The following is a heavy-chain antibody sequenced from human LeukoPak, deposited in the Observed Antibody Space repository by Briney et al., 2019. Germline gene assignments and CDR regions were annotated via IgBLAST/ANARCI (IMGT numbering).Heavy chain of an antibody. Sequence: PGGSLRLSCAASGFTFSSYAMYWVRQAPGEGLEWVALAHHDGTKYYSDSVKGRFTVSRDNSKNTVYLQMSSLRAEDTTVYYCAKDYNNGFDYWGQGALVTASS. D-gene: IGHD1-14*01. CDR1: GFTFSSYA. J-gene: IGHJ4*02. CDR3: AKDYNNGFDY. CDR2: AHHDGTK. V-gene: IGHV3-30*02.